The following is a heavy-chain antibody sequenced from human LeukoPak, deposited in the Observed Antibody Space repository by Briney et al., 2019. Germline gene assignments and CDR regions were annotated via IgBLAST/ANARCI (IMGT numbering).Heavy chain of an antibody. CDR3: ARDPGRERNGDFDY. V-gene: IGHV3-48*04. Sequence: PGGSLRLSCAASGFTFSSYSMNWVRQAPGKGLEWVSYISSSSSTIYYADSVKGRFTISRDNAKNSLYLQMNSLRAEDTAVYYCARDPGRERNGDFDYWGQGTLVTVSS. J-gene: IGHJ4*02. D-gene: IGHD1-1*01. CDR1: GFTFSSYS. CDR2: ISSSSSTI.